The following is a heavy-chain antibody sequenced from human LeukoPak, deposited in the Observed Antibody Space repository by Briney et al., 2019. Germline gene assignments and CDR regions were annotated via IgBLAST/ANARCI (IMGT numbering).Heavy chain of an antibody. J-gene: IGHJ4*02. CDR3: ARGFQGGEPELDY. Sequence: SETLSLTFAVYGGSFSGYYWSWIRQPPGKGLEWIGYIYHSGSTYYNPSLKSRVTISVDRSKNQFSLKLSSVTAADTAVYYCARGFQGGEPELDYWGQGTLVTVSS. D-gene: IGHD1-14*01. CDR1: GGSFSGYY. V-gene: IGHV4-34*01. CDR2: IYHSGST.